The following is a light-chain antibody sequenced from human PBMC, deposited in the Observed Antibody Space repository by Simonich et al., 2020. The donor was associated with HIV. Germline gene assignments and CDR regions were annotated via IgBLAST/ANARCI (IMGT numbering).Light chain of an antibody. CDR3: SSYTSSSTWV. J-gene: IGLJ3*02. CDR1: SSDVGDYNY. Sequence: QYALTQPASVSGSPGQSLPLSCSGTSSDVGDYNYVSWYHPHQGKAPKLIIYDVSKLPSGVSKRFSGAKSGNTASLTISRLQAEDESDYYCSSYTSSSTWVFGGGTKLTVL. CDR2: DVS. V-gene: IGLV2-14*03.